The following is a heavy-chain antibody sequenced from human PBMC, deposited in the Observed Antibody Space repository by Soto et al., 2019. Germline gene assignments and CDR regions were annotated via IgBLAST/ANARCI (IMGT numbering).Heavy chain of an antibody. Sequence: GGSLRLSCAASGFTFSSHDMHWVRQAPGKGLEWVAVISYDGSIESYADSVKGRFTISRDNSKNMLYLQMSSLRSEDTAIYYCVKERQWQIPFYYFDFWGQGSLVTVSS. V-gene: IGHV3-30*18. D-gene: IGHD2-8*01. CDR3: VKERQWQIPFYYFDF. J-gene: IGHJ4*02. CDR2: ISYDGSIE. CDR1: GFTFSSHD.